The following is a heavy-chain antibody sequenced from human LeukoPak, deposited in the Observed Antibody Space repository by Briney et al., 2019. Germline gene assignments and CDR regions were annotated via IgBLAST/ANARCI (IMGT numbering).Heavy chain of an antibody. CDR1: GGSFSGYY. D-gene: IGHD2-15*01. V-gene: IGHV4-34*01. CDR2: INHSGST. Sequence: SETLSLTCAVYGGSFSGYYWSWIRQPPGKGLEWIGEINHSGSTNYNPSLKSRATISVDTSKNQFSLKLSSVTAADTAVYYCARRLRRGYYFDYWGQGTLVTVSS. CDR3: ARRLRRGYYFDY. J-gene: IGHJ4*02.